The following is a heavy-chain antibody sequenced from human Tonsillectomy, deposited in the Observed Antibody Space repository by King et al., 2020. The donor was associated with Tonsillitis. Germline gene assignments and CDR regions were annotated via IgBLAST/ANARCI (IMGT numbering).Heavy chain of an antibody. V-gene: IGHV3-49*03. CDR1: GFTFGDYA. CDR3: TRRGYSSGWYYYYGMDV. D-gene: IGHD6-19*01. CDR2: IKTKAYGETT. J-gene: IGHJ6*02. Sequence: VQLVQSGGGLVQPGRSLRLSCTASGFTFGDYAMSWFRQAPGKGLEWVGFIKTKAYGETTEYAASVKGRFIISRDDSKSIAYPQMTSLKTEDTAVFYCTRRGYSSGWYYYYGMDVWGQGTTVTVSS.